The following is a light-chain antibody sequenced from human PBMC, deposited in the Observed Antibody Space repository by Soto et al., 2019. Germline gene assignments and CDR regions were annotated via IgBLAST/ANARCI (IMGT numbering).Light chain of an antibody. J-gene: IGKJ4*02. CDR3: QQLRSYPST. Sequence: IQLTQSPSSLSASVGDRVTITCRASQDISSSLGWYQQKPGKATKLLIYAASTLQSGVPSRFSGSGFGTDFTLTISSLQAEDFATYFCQQLRSYPSTFGGGTKVELK. CDR2: AAS. CDR1: QDISSS. V-gene: IGKV1-9*01.